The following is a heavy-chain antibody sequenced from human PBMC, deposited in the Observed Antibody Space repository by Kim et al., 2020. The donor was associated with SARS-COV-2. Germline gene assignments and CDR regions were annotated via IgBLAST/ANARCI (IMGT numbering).Heavy chain of an antibody. V-gene: IGHV4-59*01. Sequence: SETLSLTCTVSGGSINSYYWSWIRQPPGKGLEWIGYIYYSGNTNYNPSLKSRVTISVDTSKNQFYLKLRSVTAADTAVYYCAIVSAAAGTGYFDLWGRGTLVTVSS. CDR2: IYYSGNT. D-gene: IGHD6-13*01. J-gene: IGHJ2*01. CDR3: AIVSAAAGTGYFDL. CDR1: GGSINSYY.